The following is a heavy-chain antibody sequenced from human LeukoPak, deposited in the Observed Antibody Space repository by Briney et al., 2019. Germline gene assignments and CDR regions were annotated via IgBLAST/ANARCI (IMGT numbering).Heavy chain of an antibody. CDR1: GYSFTSYW. CDR3: ARGAYDYVWGSYRYTSYFDY. J-gene: IGHJ4*02. D-gene: IGHD3-16*02. Sequence: GESLKISCKDSGYSFTSYWIGWVRQMPGKGLEWMGIIYPGDSDTRYSPSFQGQVTISADKSISTAYLQWSSLKASDTAMYYCARGAYDYVWGSYRYTSYFDYWGQGTLVTVSS. V-gene: IGHV5-51*01. CDR2: IYPGDSDT.